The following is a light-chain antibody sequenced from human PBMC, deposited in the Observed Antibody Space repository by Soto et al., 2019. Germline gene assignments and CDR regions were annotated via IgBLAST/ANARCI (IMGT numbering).Light chain of an antibody. CDR1: QTLNSY. CDR2: AAS. V-gene: IGKV1-39*01. J-gene: IGKJ2*01. Sequence: DIQMPQSPSSLSASVGDRVTITCRASQTLNSYLNWYQQKSPKAPKLLIYAASRLQSGVPSRFNGSGTTTDFTLTIASLQPEDVATYFCQQSFSTPPTFGQGTKL. CDR3: QQSFSTPPT.